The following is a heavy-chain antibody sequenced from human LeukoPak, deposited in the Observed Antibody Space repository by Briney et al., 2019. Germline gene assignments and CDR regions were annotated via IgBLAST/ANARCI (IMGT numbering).Heavy chain of an antibody. Sequence: SETLSLTCAVYGGSFSGYYWSWIRQPPGKGLEWIGEINHSGSTNYNPSLKSRVTISVDTSKNQFSLKLSSVTAADTAVYYCAREAKGYYDSSGYYSYNWFDPWGQGTLVTVSS. CDR3: AREAKGYYDSSGYYSYNWFDP. V-gene: IGHV4-34*01. CDR2: INHSGST. J-gene: IGHJ5*02. CDR1: GGSFSGYY. D-gene: IGHD3-22*01.